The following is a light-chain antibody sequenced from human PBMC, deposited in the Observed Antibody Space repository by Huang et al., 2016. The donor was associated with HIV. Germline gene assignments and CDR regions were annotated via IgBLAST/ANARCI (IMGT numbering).Light chain of an antibody. J-gene: IGKJ1*01. Sequence: DIVMTQTPLSLSVTPGQPASISCKSSPSLLHTDGKTYLYWYLQKPGKSPQLLIYDVSTRFSGVPDRYSGSGSGTDFTLKISRVEAEDVGVYYCMQSIQPATFGQGTKVEIK. CDR2: DVS. V-gene: IGKV2D-29*02. CDR1: PSLLHTDGKTY. CDR3: MQSIQPAT.